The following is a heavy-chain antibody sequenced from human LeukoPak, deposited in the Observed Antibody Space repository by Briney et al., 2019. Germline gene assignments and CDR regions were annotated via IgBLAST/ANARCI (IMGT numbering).Heavy chain of an antibody. CDR2: INHSGST. V-gene: IGHV4-34*01. D-gene: IGHD4-17*01. CDR3: VKGHGGDYLPIFDY. J-gene: IGHJ4*02. CDR1: GGSFSGYY. Sequence: SETLSLTCAVYGGSFSGYYWSWIRQPPGKGLEWIGEINHSGSTNYNPSLKSRVTISVDTSKNQFSLKLSSVTAADAAVYYCVKGHGGDYLPIFDYWGQGTLVTVSS.